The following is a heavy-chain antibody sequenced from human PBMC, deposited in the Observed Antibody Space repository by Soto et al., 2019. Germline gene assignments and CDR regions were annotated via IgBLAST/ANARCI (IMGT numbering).Heavy chain of an antibody. V-gene: IGHV3-23*01. CDR2: ISGTGVTT. CDR1: GFTFSSYA. J-gene: IGHJ4*02. Sequence: EVQLLESGGGLVQPEESLRLSCAASGFTFSSYAMSWVRQAPGKGLEWVSHISGTGVTTYYADSVKGRFTISRDNSRNTLFLLMNSLRAEDTAVYYCAKSFGGNYGKYYFDYWGQGSLVTVSS. D-gene: IGHD3-10*01. CDR3: AKSFGGNYGKYYFDY.